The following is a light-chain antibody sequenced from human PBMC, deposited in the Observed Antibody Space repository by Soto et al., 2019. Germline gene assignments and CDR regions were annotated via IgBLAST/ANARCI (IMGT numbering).Light chain of an antibody. CDR1: QSVSSSY. Sequence: EIVLTQSPGTLSLSPGERATLSCRASQSVSSSYLAWYQQKPGQAPRLLIYGASSRATGIPDRFSGSGSGTAFTLTISRLEPEDFAVYYCQQYGGSWTFGQGTKVEIK. CDR3: QQYGGSWT. CDR2: GAS. J-gene: IGKJ1*01. V-gene: IGKV3-20*01.